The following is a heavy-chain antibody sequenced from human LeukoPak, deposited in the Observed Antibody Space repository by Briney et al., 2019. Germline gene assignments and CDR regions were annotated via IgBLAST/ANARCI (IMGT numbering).Heavy chain of an antibody. J-gene: IGHJ4*02. Sequence: GGSLRLSCSASGFTLGSYWMTWVRQAPGKGLEWVSAISGGGGNTYYADSVRGRFTISRDNSKNTLYLHMSSLRAEDTAVYYCAKGRYDSTGYRYFGYWGQGTLVTVSS. CDR1: GFTLGSYW. D-gene: IGHD3-22*01. V-gene: IGHV3-23*01. CDR3: AKGRYDSTGYRYFGY. CDR2: ISGGGGNT.